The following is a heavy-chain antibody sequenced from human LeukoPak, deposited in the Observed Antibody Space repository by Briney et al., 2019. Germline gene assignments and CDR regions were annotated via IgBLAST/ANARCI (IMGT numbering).Heavy chain of an antibody. CDR3: ARGPVTYYDFWSAPRSDY. D-gene: IGHD3-3*01. V-gene: IGHV4-34*01. CDR2: INHSGST. CDR1: GGSFSGYY. J-gene: IGHJ4*02. Sequence: PSETLSLTCAVYGGSFSGYYWSWIRQPPGKGLEWIGEINHSGSTNYNPSPKSRVTISVDTSKNQFSLKLSSVTAADTAVYYCARGPVTYYDFWSAPRSDYWGQGTLVTVSS.